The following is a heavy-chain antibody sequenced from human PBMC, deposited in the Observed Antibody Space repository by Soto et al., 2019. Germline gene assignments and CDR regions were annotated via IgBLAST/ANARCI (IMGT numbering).Heavy chain of an antibody. D-gene: IGHD1-26*01. CDR2: IYHSGST. J-gene: IGHJ3*02. Sequence: PSETLSLTCAVSGYSISSGYYWGWIRQPPGKGLEWIGSIYHSGSTYYNPSLKSRVTISVDTSKNQFSLKLSSVTAADTAVYYCARRTLGATPDAFDIWGQGTMVTV. V-gene: IGHV4-38-2*01. CDR1: GYSISSGYY. CDR3: ARRTLGATPDAFDI.